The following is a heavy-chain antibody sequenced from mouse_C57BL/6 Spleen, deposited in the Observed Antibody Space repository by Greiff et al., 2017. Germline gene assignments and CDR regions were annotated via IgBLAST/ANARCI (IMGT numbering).Heavy chain of an antibody. Sequence: QVQLQQSGAELMKPGASVKLSCKATGYTFTGYWIEWVKQRPGHGLEWIGEILPGSGSTNYNEKFKGKATFTADTSSNTAYMQISSLTTEDSAIYYCARKIYYDYGGVNYWGQGTTLTVSS. J-gene: IGHJ2*01. CDR3: ARKIYYDYGGVNY. CDR1: GYTFTGYW. V-gene: IGHV1-9*01. D-gene: IGHD2-4*01. CDR2: ILPGSGST.